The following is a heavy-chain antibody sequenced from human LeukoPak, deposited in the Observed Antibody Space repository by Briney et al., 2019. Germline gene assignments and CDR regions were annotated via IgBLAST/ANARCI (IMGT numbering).Heavy chain of an antibody. J-gene: IGHJ4*02. CDR2: IYSGGST. D-gene: IGHD2-21*02. CDR3: ARDPSLTYCGGDCHAD. CDR1: GFTVSSNY. Sequence: GGSLRLSCAASGFTVSSNYMSWVRQAPGKGLEWVSVIYSGGSTYYADSVKGRFTISRDNFKNTLYLQMNSLRAEDTAVYYCARDPSLTYCGGDCHADWGQGTLVTVSS. V-gene: IGHV3-66*01.